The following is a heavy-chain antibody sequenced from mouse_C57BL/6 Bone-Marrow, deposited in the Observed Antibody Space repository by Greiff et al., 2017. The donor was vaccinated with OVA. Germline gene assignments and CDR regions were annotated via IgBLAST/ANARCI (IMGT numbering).Heavy chain of an antibody. CDR1: GFNIKDDY. J-gene: IGHJ4*01. CDR2: IDPENGDT. CDR3: TTSITTVVAPGAMDY. V-gene: IGHV14-4*01. Sequence: VQLQQSGAELVRPGASVKLSCTASGFNIKDDYMHWVKQRPEQGLEWIGWIDPENGDTEYASKFQGKATITADTSSNTAYLQLSSLTSEDTAVYYCTTSITTVVAPGAMDYWGQGTSVTVSS. D-gene: IGHD1-1*01.